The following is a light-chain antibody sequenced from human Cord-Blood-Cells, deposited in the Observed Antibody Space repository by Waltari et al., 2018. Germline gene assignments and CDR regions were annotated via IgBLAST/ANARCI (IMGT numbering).Light chain of an antibody. Sequence: AIRMTQSPSSFSAFTAARVTITCRASQGISSYLDWYQQKPGKAPNLLIYAASTLQSGVPSRFLCSGSVTDLTLTISCLQSEDFATYYCQQYYSYPFTFGPGTKVDIK. CDR1: QGISSY. CDR3: QQYYSYPFT. V-gene: IGKV1-8*01. CDR2: AAS. J-gene: IGKJ3*01.